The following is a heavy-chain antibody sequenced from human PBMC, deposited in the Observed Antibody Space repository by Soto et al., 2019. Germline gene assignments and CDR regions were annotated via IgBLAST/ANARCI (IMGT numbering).Heavy chain of an antibody. CDR3: ASHFDF. V-gene: IGHV1-69*12. CDR2: IIPIFGAA. Sequence: QVQLVQSGAEVKKPGSSVKVSCKASGVTFSSYALRWVRQAPGQGLEWMGGIIPIFGAANCVQKFQGRVTITADESTSTAYMELSSLGSEDTAGYYWASHFDFWGQGTLVTVSS. J-gene: IGHJ4*02. CDR1: GVTFSSYA.